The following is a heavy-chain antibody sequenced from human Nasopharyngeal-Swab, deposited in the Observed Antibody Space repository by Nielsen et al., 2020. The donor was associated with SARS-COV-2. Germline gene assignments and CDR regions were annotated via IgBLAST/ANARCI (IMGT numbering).Heavy chain of an antibody. V-gene: IGHV5-51*01. CDR1: GYSFTNYW. CDR2: IYPGDSDN. CDR3: TRLGHCSGGSCYALGPDY. D-gene: IGHD2-15*01. Sequence: GESLKISCKVSGYSFTNYWIGWVRQMPGKGLEWMGIIYPGDSDNRYSPSFQGQVTISADKSISTTHLQWSSLQASDTAMYFCTRLGHCSGGSCYALGPDYWGQGTQVTVSS. J-gene: IGHJ4*02.